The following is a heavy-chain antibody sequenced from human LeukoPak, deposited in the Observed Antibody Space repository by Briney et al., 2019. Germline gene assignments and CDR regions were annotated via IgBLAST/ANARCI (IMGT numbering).Heavy chain of an antibody. Sequence: GRSLRLSCAASGFTFSSYGMHWVRQAPGKGLEWVAVIWYDGSNKYYADSVKGRFTISRDNSKNTLYLQMNSLRAEDTAVYYCAKLPLTDFWSPRIIDYWGQGTLVTVSS. V-gene: IGHV3-33*06. CDR3: AKLPLTDFWSPRIIDY. J-gene: IGHJ4*02. D-gene: IGHD3-3*01. CDR2: IWYDGSNK. CDR1: GFTFSSYG.